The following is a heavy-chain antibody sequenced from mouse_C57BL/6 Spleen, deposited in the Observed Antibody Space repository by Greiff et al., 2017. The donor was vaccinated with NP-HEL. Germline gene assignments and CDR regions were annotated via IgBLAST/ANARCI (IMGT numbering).Heavy chain of an antibody. D-gene: IGHD1-1*01. CDR3: ARRGAGSSRYFDV. CDR1: GYTFTSYG. CDR2: IYPRSGNT. Sequence: VQLQQSGAELARPGASVKLSCKASGYTFTSYGISWVKQRTGQGLEWIGEIYPRSGNTYYNEKFKGKATLTADKSSSTAYMELRSLTSEDSAVYFCARRGAGSSRYFDVWGTGTTVTVSS. V-gene: IGHV1-81*01. J-gene: IGHJ1*03.